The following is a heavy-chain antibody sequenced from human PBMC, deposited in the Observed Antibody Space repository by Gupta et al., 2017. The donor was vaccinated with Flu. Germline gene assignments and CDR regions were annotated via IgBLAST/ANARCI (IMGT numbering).Heavy chain of an antibody. Sequence: QVQLQQWGAGLLKPSETLSLTCAVYGGSFSGYYWSWIRQPPGKGLEWIGEINHSGSTNYNPALKSRVTISVDTAKKQFSLKLRSVTAADTDVYYGARGGGGSYRDFDDGGQGTLVTVSS. D-gene: IGHD1-26*01. CDR2: INHSGST. J-gene: IGHJ4*02. CDR1: GGSFSGYY. V-gene: IGHV4-34*01. CDR3: ARGGGGSYRDFDD.